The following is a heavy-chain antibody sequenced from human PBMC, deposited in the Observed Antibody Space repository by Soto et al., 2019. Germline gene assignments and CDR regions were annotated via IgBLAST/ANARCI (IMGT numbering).Heavy chain of an antibody. CDR1: GRTFSINADF. V-gene: IGHV4-39*01. Sequence: SDALSVTSTVSGRTFSINADFWYLAWIRQPPGKGLEWIGSIDNGGNTYYNPPLKSRVIISADTSKNQFSLCLNSVTAAYTAVYYCLNRSLLAAPTWVQGIFLTVS. J-gene: IGHJ4*02. CDR3: LNRSLLAAPT. D-gene: IGHD6-25*01. CDR2: IDNGGNT.